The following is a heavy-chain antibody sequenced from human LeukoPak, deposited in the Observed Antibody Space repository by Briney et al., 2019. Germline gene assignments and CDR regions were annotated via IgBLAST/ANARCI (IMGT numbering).Heavy chain of an antibody. D-gene: IGHD5-12*01. Sequence: GGSLRLSCAASGFTFSSYSMNWVRQAPGKGLEWVSYISSSSSTIYYADSVKGRFTISRDNAKNSLYLQMNSLRAEDTAVYYCARDTPDIVATIGFDYWGQGTLATVSS. CDR3: ARDTPDIVATIGFDY. J-gene: IGHJ4*02. CDR2: ISSSSSTI. V-gene: IGHV3-48*04. CDR1: GFTFSSYS.